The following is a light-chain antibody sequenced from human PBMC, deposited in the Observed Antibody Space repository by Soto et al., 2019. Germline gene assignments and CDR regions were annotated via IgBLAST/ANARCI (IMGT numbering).Light chain of an antibody. J-gene: IGLJ3*02. CDR2: EVT. CDR1: SSDVGSYNL. Sequence: QSVLTQPASVSGSPGQSITISCTGTSSDVGSYNLVSWYQQHPGKAPKLTIHEVTKRPSGISNRFSGSKSGNTASLTISGLQAEDEADYYCCLYAGSSTWVFGGGTKLTVL. CDR3: CLYAGSSTWV. V-gene: IGLV2-23*02.